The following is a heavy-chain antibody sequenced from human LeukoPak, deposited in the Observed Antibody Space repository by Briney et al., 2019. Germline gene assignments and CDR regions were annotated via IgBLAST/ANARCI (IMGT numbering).Heavy chain of an antibody. Sequence: PSETLSLTRIVSRGSISSYYWSSIRQPPGKGLEWIGYIYYSGSTNYNPPLTRRATIPVDTSKNQFSLTLTSVTAADTAVYYCARASELLWFGELLPPHLVYWGQGTLVTVSS. CDR3: ARASELLWFGELLPPHLVY. D-gene: IGHD3-10*01. CDR1: RGSISSYY. V-gene: IGHV4-59*01. J-gene: IGHJ4*02. CDR2: IYYSGST.